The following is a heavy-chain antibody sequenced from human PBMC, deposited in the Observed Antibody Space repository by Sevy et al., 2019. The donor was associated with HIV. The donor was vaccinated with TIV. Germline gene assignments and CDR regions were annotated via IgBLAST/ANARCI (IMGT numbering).Heavy chain of an antibody. D-gene: IGHD3-3*01. CDR2: ISYDGSNK. V-gene: IGHV3-30*18. Sequence: GGSLRLSCAASGFTFSSYGMHWVRQAPGKGLEWVAVISYDGSNKYYADSVKGRFTISRDNSKNTLYLQMKSLRAEDTAVYYCAKTSTLYDFWSGHVDYWGQGTLVTVSS. CDR3: AKTSTLYDFWSGHVDY. J-gene: IGHJ4*02. CDR1: GFTFSSYG.